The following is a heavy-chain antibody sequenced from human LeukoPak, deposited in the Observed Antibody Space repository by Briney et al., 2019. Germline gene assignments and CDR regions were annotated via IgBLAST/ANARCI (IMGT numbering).Heavy chain of an antibody. D-gene: IGHD3-16*01. CDR3: ARETRLTGFFGGLGFNY. CDR2: IYDNGNT. J-gene: IGHJ4*02. V-gene: IGHV4-59*01. Sequence: SETLSLICTVSGGSINSFYWTWIRQPPGKGLEWIGYIYDNGNTNYNPSLKSRVTMSVDTSKNQFSMKLSSVTAADTATYYCARETRLTGFFGGLGFNYWGQGTLVTVSS. CDR1: GGSINSFY.